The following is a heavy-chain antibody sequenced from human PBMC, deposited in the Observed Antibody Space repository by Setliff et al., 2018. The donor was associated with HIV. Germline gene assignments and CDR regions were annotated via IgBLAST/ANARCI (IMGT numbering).Heavy chain of an antibody. CDR1: GGSFSGYY. J-gene: IGHJ3*02. Sequence: SETLSLTCAFNGGSFSGYYWMWIRQSPGEGLEWIGEINHSGNTYYTPSLKRRLTIAVDTSKNQFSLKLTSVSAADTAVYYCARHAPSVDDYDSTNSGAEDAFDTWGQGAMVTVSS. CDR2: INHSGNT. D-gene: IGHD3-22*01. CDR3: ARHAPSVDDYDSTNSGAEDAFDT. V-gene: IGHV4-34*01.